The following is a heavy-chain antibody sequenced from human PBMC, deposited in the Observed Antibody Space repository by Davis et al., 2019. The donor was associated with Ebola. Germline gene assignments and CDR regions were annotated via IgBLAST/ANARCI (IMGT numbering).Heavy chain of an antibody. CDR1: GYTFTSYG. D-gene: IGHD2-2*01. Sequence: ASVKVSCKASGYTFTSYGISWVRQAPGQGLEWMGIINPSGGSTSYAQKFQGRVTMTRDTSTSTVYMELSSLRSEDTAVYYCARDLAPPNCSSTSCYESYFQHWGQGTLVTVSS. CDR2: INPSGGST. CDR3: ARDLAPPNCSSTSCYESYFQH. J-gene: IGHJ1*01. V-gene: IGHV1-46*01.